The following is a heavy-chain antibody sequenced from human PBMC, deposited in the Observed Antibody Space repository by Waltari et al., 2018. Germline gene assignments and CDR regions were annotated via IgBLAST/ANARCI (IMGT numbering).Heavy chain of an antibody. V-gene: IGHV3-23*01. D-gene: IGHD2-15*01. Sequence: EVQLLASGGDLVQSGGSLSISVACSGFTFSSRVMSWVRQGPGKGPGCVSGISGSGDITSYADSVKGRFTISRDNSKNTLYLQMNSLRAGDTALYYCVTSHGGQVYACDCWGQGTLVTVSS. J-gene: IGHJ4*02. CDR1: GFTFSSRV. CDR3: VTSHGGQVYACDC. CDR2: ISGSGDIT.